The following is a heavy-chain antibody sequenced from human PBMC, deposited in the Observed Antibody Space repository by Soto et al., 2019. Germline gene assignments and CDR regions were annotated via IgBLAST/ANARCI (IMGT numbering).Heavy chain of an antibody. CDR3: ARLSGAGYYAPGY. CDR2: INAGNGNT. J-gene: IGHJ4*02. V-gene: IGHV1-3*01. Sequence: ASVKVSCKASGYTFSDYAIHLVRQAPGQRPEWMGWINAGNGNTKYSQKFQGRVTITRDTSASTAYMELSSLRSEDTAVYYCARLSGAGYYAPGYWGQGTLVTVS. CDR1: GYTFSDYA. D-gene: IGHD3-9*01.